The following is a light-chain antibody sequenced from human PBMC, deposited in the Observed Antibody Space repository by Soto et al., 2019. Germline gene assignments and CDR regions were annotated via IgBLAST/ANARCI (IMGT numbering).Light chain of an antibody. CDR1: SSDVGGYNY. J-gene: IGLJ1*01. CDR3: SSYTSSSTPYV. V-gene: IGLV2-14*01. Sequence: QSALTQPASVSGSPGQSITISCTGTSSDVGGYNYVSWYQQHPGKAPKLMIYDISNRPSGVSNRISGSKSGNTASLTISGFRAEDEADYYCSSYTSSSTPYVVGTGTKLTVL. CDR2: DIS.